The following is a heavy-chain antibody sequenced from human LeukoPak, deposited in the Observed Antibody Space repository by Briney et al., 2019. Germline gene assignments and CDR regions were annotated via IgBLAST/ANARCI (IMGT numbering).Heavy chain of an antibody. V-gene: IGHV3-23*01. CDR2: ITDSGGRT. Sequence: GGSLRLSCAASGFTFSNYAMNWVRQAPGKGLEWVSTITDSGGRTFYADSLKGRFTISRDNSKKMLYPQMNSLRAEDTAVYYCAKDPYYYDGSGYYYEYFLHWGQGTLVTVSS. CDR3: AKDPYYYDGSGYYYEYFLH. D-gene: IGHD3-22*01. CDR1: GFTFSNYA. J-gene: IGHJ1*01.